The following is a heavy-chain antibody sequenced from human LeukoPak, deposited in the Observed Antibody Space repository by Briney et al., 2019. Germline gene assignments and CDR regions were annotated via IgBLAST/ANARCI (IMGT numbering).Heavy chain of an antibody. V-gene: IGHV3-23*01. CDR3: ARDLHYYVAVDV. CDR1: GFTFSAYA. J-gene: IGHJ6*02. Sequence: GGSLRLSCEASGFTFSAYAMTWVRQAPGQGLEWVSSIGSDNKPHYSESVKGRFAISRDNSKSMLFLRLNSLGAEDTALYYCARDLHYYVAVDVWGQGTTVTVSS. D-gene: IGHD3-10*02. CDR2: IGSDNKP.